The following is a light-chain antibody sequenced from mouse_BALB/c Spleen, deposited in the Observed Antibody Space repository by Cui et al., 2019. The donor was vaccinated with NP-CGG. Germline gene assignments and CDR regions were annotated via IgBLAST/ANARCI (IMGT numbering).Light chain of an antibody. CDR3: ALWYSNHWV. V-gene: IGLV1*01. J-gene: IGLJ1*01. CDR1: TGAVTTSNY. Sequence: QAVVTQESAFTTSPGETVTLTCRSSTGAVTTSNYANWVQEKPDHLFTGLIGGTNNRPPGVPARFSGSLIGDKAALTITGEQTEDEAIYFCALWYSNHWVFGGGTKLTVL. CDR2: GTN.